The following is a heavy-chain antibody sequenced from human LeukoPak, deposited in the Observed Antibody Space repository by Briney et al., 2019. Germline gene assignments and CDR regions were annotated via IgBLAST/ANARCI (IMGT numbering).Heavy chain of an antibody. V-gene: IGHV3-74*01. CDR1: GFTFSSYV. Sequence: PGGSLRLSCETAGFTFSSYVMHWVRRTPGKGLVWVSRISHDGIISYADSVKGRFTISRDNAKNTLILQMNSLRAEDTAVYYCARRGESTKYGDYRFDYWGQGTLVTVSS. CDR3: ARRGESTKYGDYRFDY. CDR2: ISHDGII. D-gene: IGHD4-17*01. J-gene: IGHJ4*02.